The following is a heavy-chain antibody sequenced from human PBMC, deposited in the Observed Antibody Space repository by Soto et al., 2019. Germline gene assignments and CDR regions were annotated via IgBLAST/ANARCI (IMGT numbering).Heavy chain of an antibody. V-gene: IGHV4-39*01. CDR3: AGGGGYCSGGSCYSLLYYYYYYMDV. J-gene: IGHJ6*03. CDR1: GGSISSSSYY. CDR2: IYYSGST. D-gene: IGHD2-15*01. Sequence: PSETLSLTCTVSGGSISSSSYYWGWIRQPPGKGLEWIGSIYYSGSTYYNPSLKSRVTISVDTSKNQFSLKLSSVTAADTAVYYCAGGGGYCSGGSCYSLLYYYYYYMDVWGKGTTVTVSS.